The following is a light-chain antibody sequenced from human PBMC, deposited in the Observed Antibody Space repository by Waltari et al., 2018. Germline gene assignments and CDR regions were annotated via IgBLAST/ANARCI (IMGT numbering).Light chain of an antibody. Sequence: QSALTQPASVSGSPGQSITISCTGTSSDVGGYNYVSWYQQHPGKAPKLMIYEVSSRPSGVSNRFSGSQSGNTASLTISGLQAEDEADYYCISYTSSSTPVFGGGTKLTVL. CDR3: ISYTSSSTPV. V-gene: IGLV2-14*01. CDR2: EVS. J-gene: IGLJ2*01. CDR1: SSDVGGYNY.